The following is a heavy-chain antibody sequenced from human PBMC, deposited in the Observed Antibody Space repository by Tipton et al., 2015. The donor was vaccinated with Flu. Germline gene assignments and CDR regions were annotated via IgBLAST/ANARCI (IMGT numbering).Heavy chain of an antibody. CDR3: ARDRVGDYSGFDP. CDR2: IYSSGST. CDR1: GGSLSSFY. D-gene: IGHD4-17*01. V-gene: IGHV4-4*07. Sequence: TLSLTCTVSGGSLSSFYWSWIRQPAGKGLEWIGRIYSSGSTKYSPAFKSRVTISVDTSKNQFSLKLSSVTAADTAVYYCARDRVGDYSGFDPWGQGTLVTVSS. J-gene: IGHJ5*02.